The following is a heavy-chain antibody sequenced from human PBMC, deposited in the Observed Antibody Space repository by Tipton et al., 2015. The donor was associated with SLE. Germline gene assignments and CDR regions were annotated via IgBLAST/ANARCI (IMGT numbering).Heavy chain of an antibody. Sequence: SLRLSCTVSGFTFSNYWMSWVRQAPGKGLEWVANIKQDGSDKYYVDSVKGRITISRDNAENSLYLQMNSLSADDTAVNYCARETASGAFDIWGLGTMVTVSS. CDR1: GFTFSNYW. CDR2: IKQDGSDK. D-gene: IGHD3-10*01. V-gene: IGHV3-7*01. J-gene: IGHJ3*02. CDR3: ARETASGAFDI.